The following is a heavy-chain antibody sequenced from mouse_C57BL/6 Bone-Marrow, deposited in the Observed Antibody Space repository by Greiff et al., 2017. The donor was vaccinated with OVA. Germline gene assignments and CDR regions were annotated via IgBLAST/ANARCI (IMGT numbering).Heavy chain of an antibody. CDR1: GYTFTDYE. J-gene: IGHJ3*01. V-gene: IGHV1-15*01. CDR3: TRAPEDYFFAY. CDR2: IDPETGGT. Sequence: VQLVESGAELVRPGASVTLSCKASGYTFTDYEMHWVKQTPVHGLEWIGAIDPETGGTAYNQKFKGKAILTADKSSSTAYMELRSLTSEDSAVYYCTRAPEDYFFAYWGQGTLVTVSA. D-gene: IGHD1-1*01.